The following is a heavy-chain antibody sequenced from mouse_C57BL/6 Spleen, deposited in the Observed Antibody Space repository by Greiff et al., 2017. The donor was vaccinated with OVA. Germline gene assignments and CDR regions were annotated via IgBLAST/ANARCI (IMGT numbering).Heavy chain of an antibody. CDR3: ARFYGYDGDLYFDV. CDR1: GYTFTSYW. Sequence: VQLQQPGAELVKPGASVKMSCKASGYTFTSYWITWVKQRPGQGLEWIGDIYPGSGSTNYNEKFKSKATLTVDTSSSTAYMQLSSLTSEDSAVYYCARFYGYDGDLYFDVWGTGTTVTVSS. D-gene: IGHD2-2*01. CDR2: IYPGSGST. V-gene: IGHV1-55*01. J-gene: IGHJ1*03.